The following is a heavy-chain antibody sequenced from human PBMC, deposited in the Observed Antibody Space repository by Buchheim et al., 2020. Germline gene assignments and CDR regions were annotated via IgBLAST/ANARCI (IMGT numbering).Heavy chain of an antibody. V-gene: IGHV3-23*01. CDR1: RFTFSSYA. D-gene: IGHD1-26*01. Sequence: EVQLLESGGGLVQPGGSLRLSCAASRFTFSSYAMTWVRQAPGKGLAWVSTISGSGNSTYYTDSVKGRFTISIDNSKNTLYLQMNSLRAEDTAVYYCAKGVGATSSYGMDVWGQGTT. J-gene: IGHJ6*02. CDR3: AKGVGATSSYGMDV. CDR2: ISGSGNST.